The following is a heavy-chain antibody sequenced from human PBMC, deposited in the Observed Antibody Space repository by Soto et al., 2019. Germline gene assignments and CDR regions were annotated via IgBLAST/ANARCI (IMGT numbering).Heavy chain of an antibody. CDR3: ARDTGNFFDY. V-gene: IGHV1-18*01. Sequence: QVQLLQSGGQVKKPGASVKVSCKASGYTFTSYTISWVRQAPGQGLEWVRWIGPSSGNTDSARNLQGRVTMTTDTSTSTAYMELRSLRSDDTAVYYCARDTGNFFDYWGQGTLVTVSS. CDR2: IGPSSGNT. J-gene: IGHJ4*02. CDR1: GYTFTSYT.